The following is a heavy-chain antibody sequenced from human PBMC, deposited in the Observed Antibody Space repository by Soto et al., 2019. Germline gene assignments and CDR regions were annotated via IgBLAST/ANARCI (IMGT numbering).Heavy chain of an antibody. CDR1: GFTFNSYG. CDR3: SRTRSAWSDFHYYSLDV. D-gene: IGHD1-26*01. Sequence: GGSLRLSCAASGFTFNSYGMHWVRQGPGNGLEWVAFISYDSTKTYYADSVKGRFTISRDNSNSALYVQMNSLTGEDTAVYYCSRTRSAWSDFHYYSLDVWFQGTTFTVSS. V-gene: IGHV3-30*03. J-gene: IGHJ6*02. CDR2: ISYDSTKT.